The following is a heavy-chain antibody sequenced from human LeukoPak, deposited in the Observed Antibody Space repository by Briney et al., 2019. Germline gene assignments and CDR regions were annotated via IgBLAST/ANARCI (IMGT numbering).Heavy chain of an antibody. Sequence: PSETLSLTCAVYGGSFSGYYWSWIRQPPGEGLEWIGEINHSGSTNYNPSLKSRVTMSVDTSKNQFSLKLSSVTAADTAVYYCARDKYYDSRSTFDYWGQGTLVTVSS. J-gene: IGHJ4*02. CDR1: GGSFSGYY. CDR3: ARDKYYDSRSTFDY. CDR2: INHSGST. V-gene: IGHV4-34*01. D-gene: IGHD3-22*01.